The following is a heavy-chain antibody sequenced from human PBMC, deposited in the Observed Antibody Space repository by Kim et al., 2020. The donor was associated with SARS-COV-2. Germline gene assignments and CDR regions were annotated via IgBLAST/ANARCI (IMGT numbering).Heavy chain of an antibody. V-gene: IGHV3-11*01. Sequence: GGSLRLSCAASGFRFSDYYMAWVRQAPGKGLESVSYISSGGSPMSYADSVKGRVTISRDNAKNSMFLQMNNLRAEDTAIYYCARHRTLISTYPVYFDLWGPGTLVSV. CDR3: ARHRTLISTYPVYFDL. D-gene: IGHD2-8*01. CDR1: GFRFSDYY. CDR2: ISSGGSPM. J-gene: IGHJ2*01.